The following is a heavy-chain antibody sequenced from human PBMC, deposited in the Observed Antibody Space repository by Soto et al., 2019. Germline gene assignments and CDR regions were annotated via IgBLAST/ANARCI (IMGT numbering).Heavy chain of an antibody. V-gene: IGHV3-23*01. D-gene: IGHD1-20*01. J-gene: IGHJ5*02. CDR1: GFTFSSYA. CDR2: ISGSGGNT. CDR3: AKDPSITGTPGWFDP. Sequence: GGSLRLSCAASGFTFSSYAMSWVRQAPGKGLEWVSAISGSGGNTYYADSVKGRFTISRDNSKNTLYLQMNSPRAEDTAVYYCAKDPSITGTPGWFDPWGQGTLVTVSS.